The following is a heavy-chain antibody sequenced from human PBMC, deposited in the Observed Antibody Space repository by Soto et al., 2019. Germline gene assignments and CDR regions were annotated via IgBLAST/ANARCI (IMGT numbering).Heavy chain of an antibody. CDR3: ARDVGDSYYFDY. CDR2: ISSSSSYI. D-gene: IGHD2-15*01. J-gene: IGHJ4*02. V-gene: IGHV3-21*01. Sequence: GGSLRLSCAASGFTFSSYSMNWVRQAPGKGLEWVSSISSSSSYIYYADSVKGRFTISRDNAKNSLYLQMNSLRAEDTAVYYCARDVGDSYYFDYWGQGTLVTVSS. CDR1: GFTFSSYS.